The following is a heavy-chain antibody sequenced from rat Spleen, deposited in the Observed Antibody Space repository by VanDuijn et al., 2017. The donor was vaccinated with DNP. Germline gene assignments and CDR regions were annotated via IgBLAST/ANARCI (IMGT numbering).Heavy chain of an antibody. Sequence: EVQLVETGGGLVQPGRSLKVSCVVSGFTFNTYWMYWIRQAPGKGLEWVASINTDGDSAYYLDSVKGRFTISRDNAKNTLYLQMNSLRSEDTASYYCARGGRSYFDYWGQGVMVTVSS. CDR3: ARGGRSYFDY. CDR1: GFTFNTYW. J-gene: IGHJ2*01. D-gene: IGHD1-11*01. CDR2: INTDGDSA. V-gene: IGHV5-58*01.